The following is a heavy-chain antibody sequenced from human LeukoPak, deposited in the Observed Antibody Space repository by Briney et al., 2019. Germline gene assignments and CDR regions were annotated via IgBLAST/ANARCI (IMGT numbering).Heavy chain of an antibody. V-gene: IGHV3-53*05. CDR3: ARSSNTPRGAFDY. CDR2: IYSGGST. CDR1: GFTVSSNY. Sequence: PGGSLRLSCAASGFTVSSNYMSWVRQAPGRGLEWVSVIYSGGSTYYADSVKGRFTISRDNSKNTLYLQMNSLRAEDTAVYYCARSSNTPRGAFDYWGQGTLVTVSS. D-gene: IGHD2-15*01. J-gene: IGHJ4*02.